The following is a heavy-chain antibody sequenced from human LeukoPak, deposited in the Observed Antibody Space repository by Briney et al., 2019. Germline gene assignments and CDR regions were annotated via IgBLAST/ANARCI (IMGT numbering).Heavy chain of an antibody. CDR2: ISGSGGST. CDR3: AKDRGNSWAAAHDY. V-gene: IGHV3-23*01. CDR1: GFTLSSYA. D-gene: IGHD6-13*01. Sequence: GGSLRLSCAASGFTLSSYAMSWVRQAPGKGLEWVSAISGSGGSTYYADSVKGRFTISRDNSKNTLYLQMNSLRAEDTAVYYCAKDRGNSWAAAHDYWGQGTLVTVSS. J-gene: IGHJ4*02.